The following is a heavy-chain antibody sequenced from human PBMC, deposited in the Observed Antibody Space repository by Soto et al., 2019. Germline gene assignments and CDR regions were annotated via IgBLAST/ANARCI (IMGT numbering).Heavy chain of an antibody. Sequence: SVKVPYKASGGSFITHAIIWVRQAPGHGLEWMGGIIPISGTTYYTQKFQGRVTITADEPTSTAFMELSSLKSDDTAVFYCARGYCSGGNCYSGMDVWGQGTMVTVSS. CDR3: ARGYCSGGNCYSGMDV. V-gene: IGHV1-69*13. D-gene: IGHD2-15*01. CDR2: IIPISGTT. J-gene: IGHJ6*02. CDR1: GGSFITHA.